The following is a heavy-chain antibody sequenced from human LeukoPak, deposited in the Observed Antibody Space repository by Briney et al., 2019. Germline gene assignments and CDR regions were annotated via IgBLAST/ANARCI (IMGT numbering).Heavy chain of an antibody. CDR1: GGSISSGSYY. J-gene: IGHJ4*02. CDR2: IYTSGST. V-gene: IGHV4-61*02. Sequence: SETLSLTCTVSGGSISSGSYYWSWIRQPAGKGLEWIGRIYTSGSTNYNPSLKSRVTISVDTSKNQFSLKLSSVTAADTAVYYCARAVEYYYDSSGYYPRTSFDYWGQGTLVTVSS. CDR3: ARAVEYYYDSSGYYPRTSFDY. D-gene: IGHD3-22*01.